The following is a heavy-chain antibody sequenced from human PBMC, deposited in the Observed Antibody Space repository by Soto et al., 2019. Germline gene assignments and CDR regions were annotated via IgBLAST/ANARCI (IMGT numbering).Heavy chain of an antibody. CDR2: IYYSGST. Sequence: PSEKLCLTYTVSGGSIRRCSWTGFRQPPGKGLEWIGYIYYSGSTNYNPSLKSRVTISIDTSKNQFSLNLSSVTAADTAVYYCARDRLYCRAIGCSADDAFEMWGRGTMVT. D-gene: IGHD2-15*01. J-gene: IGHJ3*02. CDR1: GGSIRRCS. CDR3: ARDRLYCRAIGCSADDAFEM. V-gene: IGHV4-59*01.